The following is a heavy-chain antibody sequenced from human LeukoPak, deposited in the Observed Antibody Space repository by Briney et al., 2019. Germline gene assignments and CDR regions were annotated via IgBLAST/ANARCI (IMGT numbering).Heavy chain of an antibody. CDR1: GFTFSINA. CDR2: ISSSSSYI. CDR3: ARDFRDSSRGGDAFDI. J-gene: IGHJ3*02. Sequence: GGSLRLSCAASGFTFSINAMSWVRQAPGKGLEWVSSISSSSSYIYYADSVKGRFTISRDNAKNSLYLQMNSLRAEDTAVYYCARDFRDSSRGGDAFDIWGQGTMVTVSS. V-gene: IGHV3-21*01. D-gene: IGHD6-19*01.